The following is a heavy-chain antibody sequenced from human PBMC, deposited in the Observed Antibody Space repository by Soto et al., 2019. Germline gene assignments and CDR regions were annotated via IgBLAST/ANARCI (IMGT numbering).Heavy chain of an antibody. CDR3: VRDSHGDY. J-gene: IGHJ4*02. Sequence: EVQLVESGGGLVQPGRSLRLSCAGSGFTFSNYWIHWVRQAPGKGLEWVSRIDHDGPTDYADSVRGRFTISRDNAENTLYLQMNSLRPEDTAVYYCVRDSHGDYWGQGTLVTVSS. CDR1: GFTFSNYW. V-gene: IGHV3-74*01. CDR2: IDHDGPT.